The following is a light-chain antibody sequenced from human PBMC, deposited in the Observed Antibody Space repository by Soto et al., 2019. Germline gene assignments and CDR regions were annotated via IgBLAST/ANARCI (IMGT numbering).Light chain of an antibody. CDR3: QQRSNWIT. J-gene: IGKJ5*01. V-gene: IGKV3-15*01. Sequence: EFVLTQSPCTLSLSPGERATLSCRASQSVSIDLAWYQQTPGQAPRLLIYGASTRATGIPVRFSGSGSETEFTLTIRSLQSEDFAVYYCQQRSNWITFGQGTRLEI. CDR1: QSVSID. CDR2: GAS.